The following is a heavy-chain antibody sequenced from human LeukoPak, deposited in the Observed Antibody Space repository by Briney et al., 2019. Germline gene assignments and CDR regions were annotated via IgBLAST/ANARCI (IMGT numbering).Heavy chain of an antibody. D-gene: IGHD1-1*01. J-gene: IGHJ4*02. V-gene: IGHV3-11*01. CDR2: MSSRGYPT. Sequence: GGSLRLSCLASGFTFSDYYMSWVRQAPGTGLEWISYMSSRGYPTYYAESVKGRFTISRDNAKNTLYLQMHNLRTDDAAVYFCARVGIALTSPFDYWGLGTLVAVSS. CDR1: GFTFSDYY. CDR3: ARVGIALTSPFDY.